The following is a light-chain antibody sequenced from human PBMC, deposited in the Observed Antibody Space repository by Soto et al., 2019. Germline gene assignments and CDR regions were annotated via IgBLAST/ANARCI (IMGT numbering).Light chain of an antibody. V-gene: IGLV3-21*02. CDR1: NIGSKT. CDR3: QVWDANTDHVV. J-gene: IGLJ2*01. CDR2: DDA. Sequence: SYELTQPPSVSVAPGQTARLTCRGSNIGSKTVHWYQQKPGQAPVLVVYDDADRPSGIPERFSGSNSGNTAALTISRVEAGHEADYYCQVWDANTDHVVFGGGTKVTVL.